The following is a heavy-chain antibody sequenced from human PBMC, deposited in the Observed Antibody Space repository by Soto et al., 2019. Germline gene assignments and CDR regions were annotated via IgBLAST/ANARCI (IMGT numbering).Heavy chain of an antibody. D-gene: IGHD1-1*01. CDR2: INPNSGGT. CDR1: GGTFSSYA. J-gene: IGHJ4*02. Sequence: ASVKVSCKASGGTFSSYAISWVRQAPGQGLEWMGWINPNSGGTKYAPKFQGGVTMTRDTPITTAYMELSRLRSGDTAVYYCAKEPATAKPEGVDFWGQGTLVTVSS. CDR3: AKEPATAKPEGVDF. V-gene: IGHV1-2*02.